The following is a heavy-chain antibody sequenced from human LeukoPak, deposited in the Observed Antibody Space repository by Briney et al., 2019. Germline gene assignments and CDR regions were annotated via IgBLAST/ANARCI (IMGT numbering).Heavy chain of an antibody. V-gene: IGHV1-69*13. J-gene: IGHJ4*02. D-gene: IGHD3-10*01. Sequence: SVKVSCTASGGTFSSYAISWVRQAPGQGLEWMGGIIPIFGTANYAQKFQGRVTITADESTSTAYMELSSLRSEDTAVYYCARESVGSSGSYRFDYWGQGTLVTVSS. CDR2: IIPIFGTA. CDR1: GGTFSSYA. CDR3: ARESVGSSGSYRFDY.